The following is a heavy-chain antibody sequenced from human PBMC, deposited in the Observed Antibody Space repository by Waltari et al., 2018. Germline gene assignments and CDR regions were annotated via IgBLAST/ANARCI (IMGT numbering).Heavy chain of an antibody. V-gene: IGHV4-39*01. Sequence: QLQLQESGPGLVKPSETLSLTCTVSGGSISSSSYYWGWIRQSPGKGLEGIGSIYYSGSTYYNPTLKSRVTISGDTSKNQFSLKLSSVTAADTAVYYCARHWKKSGYRFDPWGQGTLVTVSS. CDR1: GGSISSSSYY. CDR3: ARHWKKSGYRFDP. J-gene: IGHJ5*02. D-gene: IGHD5-12*01. CDR2: IYYSGST.